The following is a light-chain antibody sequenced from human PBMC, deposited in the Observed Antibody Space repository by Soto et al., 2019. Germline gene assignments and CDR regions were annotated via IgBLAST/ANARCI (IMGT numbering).Light chain of an antibody. CDR2: AAS. CDR3: QQTYGPPIT. Sequence: DIQMPQSPSSLSASVGDRVTITCRASQSISSYLNWYQQRPGKAPKLLIYAASSLQSGVPSRFSGSGSGTDFTLTITSLQFEDFATYYCQQTYGPPITFGQGTRLEIK. CDR1: QSISSY. J-gene: IGKJ5*01. V-gene: IGKV1-39*01.